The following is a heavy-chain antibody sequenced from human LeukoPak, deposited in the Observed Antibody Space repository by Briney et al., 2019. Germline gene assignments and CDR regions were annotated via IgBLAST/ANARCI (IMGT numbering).Heavy chain of an antibody. Sequence: GGSLRLSCTASGFIFSSYEMSWVRQAPGKGLEWVSYISSSGRTMYYADSVKGRFTVSRDNAKNSLYLQMNSLRAEDTAIYYCARDNYSGSRYFDHWGQGTLVTVSS. J-gene: IGHJ4*02. D-gene: IGHD1-26*01. CDR1: GFIFSSYE. CDR3: ARDNYSGSRYFDH. CDR2: ISSSGRTM. V-gene: IGHV3-48*03.